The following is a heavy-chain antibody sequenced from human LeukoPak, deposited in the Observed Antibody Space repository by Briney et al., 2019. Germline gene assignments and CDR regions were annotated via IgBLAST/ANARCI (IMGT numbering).Heavy chain of an antibody. J-gene: IGHJ4*02. V-gene: IGHV4-61*05. Sequence: SETLSLTCTVSGGSISSSSYYWGWIRQPPGKGLEWIGYIYYSGSTNYNPSLKSRVTISVDTSMNQFSLKLSSVTAADTAVYYCARGVVIAPQTFDYWGQGTLVTVSS. CDR2: IYYSGST. CDR1: GGSISSSSYY. CDR3: ARGVVIAPQTFDY. D-gene: IGHD2-21*01.